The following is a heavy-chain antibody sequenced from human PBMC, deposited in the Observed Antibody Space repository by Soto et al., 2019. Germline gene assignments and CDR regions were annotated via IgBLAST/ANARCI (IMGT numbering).Heavy chain of an antibody. J-gene: IGHJ3*02. CDR1: GFTFSSYA. V-gene: IGHV3-23*01. CDR2: ISGSGANT. CDR3: ATRTVTTTHRVFNI. D-gene: IGHD4-17*01. Sequence: GGSLRLSCAAPGFTFSSYAMTWVRQAPGRGLEWVSSISGSGANTYYADSVKGRFTISRDNSKNTLYLQMNSLRDEDSALYYCATRTVTTTHRVFNIWGQGTMVTVSS.